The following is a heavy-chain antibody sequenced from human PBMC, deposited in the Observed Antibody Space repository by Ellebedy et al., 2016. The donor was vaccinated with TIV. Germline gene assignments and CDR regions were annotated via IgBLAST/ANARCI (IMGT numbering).Heavy chain of an antibody. V-gene: IGHV1-18*01. CDR1: GGTFDTHA. Sequence: AASVKVSCKASGGTFDTHAYSWLRQAPGQGLEWMGWISAYNGNTNYAQKLQGRVTITTDTSTSPAYMELRSLRSDDTAVYYCARDILRLVLAYWGQGTLVTVSS. CDR3: ARDILRLVLAY. J-gene: IGHJ4*02. D-gene: IGHD6-19*01. CDR2: ISAYNGNT.